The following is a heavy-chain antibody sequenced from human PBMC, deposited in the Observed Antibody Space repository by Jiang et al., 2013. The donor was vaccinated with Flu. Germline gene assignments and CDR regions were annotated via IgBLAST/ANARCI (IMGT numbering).Heavy chain of an antibody. Sequence: GAEVKKPGESLKISCKGFWNSFSSYWIGWVRQMPGKGLEWMGIIYPGDSDTRYSPSFQGQVTISADKSISTAYLQWSSLKASDTAMYYCARNPAGATTGYYYYAMDVWGQGTTVTVSS. CDR3: ARNPAGATTGYYYYAMDV. CDR1: NSFSSYW. D-gene: IGHD1-26*01. J-gene: IGHJ6*02. CDR2: IYPGDSDT. V-gene: IGHV5-51*03.